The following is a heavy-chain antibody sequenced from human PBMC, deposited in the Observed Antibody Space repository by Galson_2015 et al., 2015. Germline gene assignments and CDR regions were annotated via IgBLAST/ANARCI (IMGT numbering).Heavy chain of an antibody. Sequence: SLRLSCAASGFAFSSYGMHWVRQAPGKGLEWVAVISYDGSNKYYADSVKGRFTISRDNSKNTLYLQMNSLRAEDTAVYYCAKGGWGDSYGPFDYRGQGTLVTVSS. V-gene: IGHV3-30*18. CDR2: ISYDGSNK. CDR1: GFAFSSYG. CDR3: AKGGWGDSYGPFDY. J-gene: IGHJ4*02. D-gene: IGHD5-18*01.